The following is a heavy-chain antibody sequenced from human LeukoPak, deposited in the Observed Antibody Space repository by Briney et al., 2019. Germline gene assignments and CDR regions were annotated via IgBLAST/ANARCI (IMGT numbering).Heavy chain of an antibody. CDR1: GGSISSFS. J-gene: IGHJ4*02. CDR3: AGTEDSGFYYVY. Sequence: KPSETLSLTCTVSGGSISSFSPGKALDCIGYIYYSGGTDYNPSLKSRVTISVDTSKDQFSLKLTSVTAADTAVYYCAGTEDSGFYYVYWGQGTLVTVSS. CDR2: IYYSGGT. V-gene: IGHV4-59*08. D-gene: IGHD1-26*01.